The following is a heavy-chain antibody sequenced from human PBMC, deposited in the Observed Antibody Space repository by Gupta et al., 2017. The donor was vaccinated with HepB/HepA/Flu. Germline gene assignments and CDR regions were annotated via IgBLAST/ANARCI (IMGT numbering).Heavy chain of an antibody. CDR2: IYYSGST. CDR1: GGSIRSSSYY. Sequence: QLQLQESGPGLVKPSETLSLTCTVSGGSIRSSSYYWGWIRQPPGKGLEWIGSIYYSGSTYYNPSLKSRVTISVDTSKNQFSLKLSSVTAADTAVYYCARMNYYYYGMDVWGQGTTVTVSS. CDR3: ARMNYYYYGMDV. J-gene: IGHJ6*02. V-gene: IGHV4-39*01.